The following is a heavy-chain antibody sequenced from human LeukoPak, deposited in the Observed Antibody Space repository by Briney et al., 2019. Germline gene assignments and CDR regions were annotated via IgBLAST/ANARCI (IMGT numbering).Heavy chain of an antibody. J-gene: IGHJ4*02. D-gene: IGHD2-2*01. V-gene: IGHV3-20*04. CDR2: INWSGGST. CDR3: ARAPITSPFYFDY. Sequence: GGSLRLSCTASGFAFDEHGMSWVRQVPGKGLEWVSGINWSGGSTGYADTLRGRFTISRDNAKNSLYLQMDSLRAEDTALYYCARAPITSPFYFDYWGQGTLVTVSS. CDR1: GFAFDEHG.